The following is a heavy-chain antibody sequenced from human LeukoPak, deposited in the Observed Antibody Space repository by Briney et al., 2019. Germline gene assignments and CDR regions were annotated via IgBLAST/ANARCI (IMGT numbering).Heavy chain of an antibody. D-gene: IGHD6-19*01. CDR1: GFTFSIYT. CDR3: AKDGHCPDSICPTNIAVAGYVDS. J-gene: IGHJ4*02. Sequence: PGGSLRLSCAASGFTFSIYTMNWVRQTPGKGLEWVSIINYNGRNTYYADSVKGRFTISRDNSKNMVYLRMNRLRAEDTAIYYCAKDGHCPDSICPTNIAVAGYVDSWGQGTLVTVSS. CDR2: INYNGRNT. V-gene: IGHV3-23*01.